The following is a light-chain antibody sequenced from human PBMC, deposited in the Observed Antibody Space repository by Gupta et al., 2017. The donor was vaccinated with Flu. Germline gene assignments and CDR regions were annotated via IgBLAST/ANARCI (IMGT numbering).Light chain of an antibody. CDR2: KQY. Sequence: IQITHHPSTLSASIGDRLTITCRLSQSSSRWFDWYEQKPGKAPKLLINKQYTLESGVPSRIGGSGVVKKLILTISILQIDDFATYYVQQYNTDSRAVGQGTKVEIK. CDR1: QSSSRW. J-gene: IGKJ1*01. V-gene: IGKV1-5*03. CDR3: QQYNTDSRA.